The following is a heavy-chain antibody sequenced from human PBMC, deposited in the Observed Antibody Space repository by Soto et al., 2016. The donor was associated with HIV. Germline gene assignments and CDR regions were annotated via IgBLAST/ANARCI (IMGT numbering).Heavy chain of an antibody. J-gene: IGHJ3*02. CDR2: INPNSGGT. Sequence: QVQLVQSGAEVKKPGASVKVSCKASGYTFTGYYMHWVRQAPGQGLGWMGWINPNSGGTNYAQKFQGRVTMTRDTSISTAYMELSRLRSDDTAVYYCARDPISTVVVVAALGDAFDIWGQGTMVTVSS. D-gene: IGHD2-15*01. CDR1: GYTFTGYY. CDR3: ARDPISTVVVVAALGDAFDI. V-gene: IGHV1-2*02.